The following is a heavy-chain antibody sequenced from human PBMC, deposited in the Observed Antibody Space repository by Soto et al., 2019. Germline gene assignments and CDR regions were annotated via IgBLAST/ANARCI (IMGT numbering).Heavy chain of an antibody. CDR3: ARDWRREWLIRRGGYFDL. D-gene: IGHD6-19*01. V-gene: IGHV3-33*01. Sequence: QEQLVESGGGVVQPGRSLRLSCSASGFIFSDHGMHWVRQAPGKGLEWVAVLWYDGTNKYYGDSVEGRFTISRDNSQNTVYLQMSSLTAEDTGIYYCARDWRREWLIRRGGYFDLWGRGTLVTVSS. CDR1: GFIFSDHG. CDR2: LWYDGTNK. J-gene: IGHJ2*01.